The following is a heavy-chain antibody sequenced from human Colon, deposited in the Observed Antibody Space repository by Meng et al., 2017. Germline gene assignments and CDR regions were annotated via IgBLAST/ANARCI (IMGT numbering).Heavy chain of an antibody. D-gene: IGHD3-9*01. CDR2: ISQSGTT. CDR1: SGSISSSNW. CDR3: VRQGMTSYSRGY. V-gene: IGHV4-4*02. J-gene: IGHJ4*02. Sequence: QVQMQESGPRRVKPSGTLSLTCAVSSGSISSSNWWSWVRPPPGKGLEWIGEISQSGTTYYNPSLKSRVTITGDWSKNQFSLNLNSVTAADTALYYCVRQGMTSYSRGYWGQGTLVTVSS.